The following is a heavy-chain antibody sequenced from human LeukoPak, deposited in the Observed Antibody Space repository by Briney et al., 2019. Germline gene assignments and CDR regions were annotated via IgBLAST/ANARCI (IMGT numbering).Heavy chain of an antibody. D-gene: IGHD3-22*01. CDR2: IWYDGSNK. J-gene: IGHJ6*02. CDR3: ARDDNGMDV. V-gene: IGHV3-33*01. Sequence: GGSLRLSCAASGFTFSSYGMHWVRQAPGKGLEWVAVIWYDGSNKYYADSVKGRFTISRDNSKNTLYPQMNSLRAEDTAVYYCARDDNGMDVWGQGTTVTVSS. CDR1: GFTFSSYG.